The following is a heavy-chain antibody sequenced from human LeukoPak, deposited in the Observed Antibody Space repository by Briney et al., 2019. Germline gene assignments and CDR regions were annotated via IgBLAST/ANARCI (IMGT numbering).Heavy chain of an antibody. Sequence: SETLSLTCTVSGGSISSYYWSWIRQPPGKGLEWIGYIYYSGSTNYNPSPKSRVTISVDTSKNQFSLKLSSVTAADTAVYYCARGEVLTSYDAFDIWGQGTMVTVSS. D-gene: IGHD3-9*01. CDR2: IYYSGST. V-gene: IGHV4-59*01. CDR1: GGSISSYY. J-gene: IGHJ3*02. CDR3: ARGEVLTSYDAFDI.